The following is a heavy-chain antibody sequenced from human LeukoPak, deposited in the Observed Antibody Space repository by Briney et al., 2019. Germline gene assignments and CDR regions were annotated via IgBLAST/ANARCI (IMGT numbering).Heavy chain of an antibody. CDR1: GFTFDDYA. J-gene: IGHJ4*02. D-gene: IGHD3-10*01. V-gene: IGHV3-43D*04. CDR3: EKDIGPYGVRGANFDY. Sequence: PGVSLRLSCAASGFTFDDYAMHWVRQASGKGLEWVSLIRWDGGSTYYADSVKGRFTISRDNSKNSLYLHMNSLRAEDTALYFCEKDIGPYGVRGANFDYWGQGTLVTVSS. CDR2: IRWDGGST.